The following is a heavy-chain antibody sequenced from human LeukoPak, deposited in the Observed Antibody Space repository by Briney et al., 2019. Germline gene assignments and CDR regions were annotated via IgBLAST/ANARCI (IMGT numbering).Heavy chain of an antibody. V-gene: IGHV4-39*01. D-gene: IGHD3-10*01. CDR1: GDSIYNSDYY. CDR3: ARHDYYGSGVDAFDI. Sequence: SETLSLTCTVSGDSIYNSDYYWGWIRQPPGKGLEWIGSIFYGGSTYYKPSLESRVTVSIATSKSQFSLKLSSVTAADTAVYYCARHDYYGSGVDAFDIWGQGTMVTVSS. CDR2: IFYGGST. J-gene: IGHJ3*02.